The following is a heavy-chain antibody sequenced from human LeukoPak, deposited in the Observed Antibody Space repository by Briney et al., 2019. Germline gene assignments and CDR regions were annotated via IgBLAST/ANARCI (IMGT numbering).Heavy chain of an antibody. CDR3: VRERMGSRKWYFDL. CDR2: VDKDGITT. V-gene: IGHV3-74*01. J-gene: IGHJ2*01. CDR1: GFTFNDYW. D-gene: IGHD1-14*01. Sequence: GALRLSCAASGFTFNDYWMHWVRQGAGMGLEWVSRVDKDGITTSHADSVEGRFTISRDNAKDTLYLQMNSLRTEDTAVYFCVRERMGSRKWYFDLWGRGTLVTVSS.